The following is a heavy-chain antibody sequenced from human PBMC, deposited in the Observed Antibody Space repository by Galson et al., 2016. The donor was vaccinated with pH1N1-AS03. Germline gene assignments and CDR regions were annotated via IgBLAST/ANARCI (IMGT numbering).Heavy chain of an antibody. D-gene: IGHD5-24*01. V-gene: IGHV3-23*01. CDR3: AKDRVYNDAQWVFDY. CDR1: GFRLTSIA. J-gene: IGHJ4*02. Sequence: SLRLSCAASGFRLTSIAMSWVRQAPGKGLEWVSGVVTNGDTYFADSVKGRFSISRDDSKNTMYLQMDSLGVEDTAIYYCAKDRVYNDAQWVFDYWGQGTLVTVSS. CDR2: VVTNGDT.